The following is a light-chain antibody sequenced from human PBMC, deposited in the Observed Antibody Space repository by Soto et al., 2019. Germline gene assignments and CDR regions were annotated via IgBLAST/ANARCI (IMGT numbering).Light chain of an antibody. Sequence: EIVMTQSPATLSVSPGERATLSCRASQNVDSKLAWHQQKPGQGPRLLIYGASSRATGIPARFSGSGSGTEFTLTISSLQSEDFAVYYCQHYSTWLWTFGQGTKVEIK. CDR2: GAS. CDR3: QHYSTWLWT. J-gene: IGKJ1*01. CDR1: QNVDSK. V-gene: IGKV3-15*01.